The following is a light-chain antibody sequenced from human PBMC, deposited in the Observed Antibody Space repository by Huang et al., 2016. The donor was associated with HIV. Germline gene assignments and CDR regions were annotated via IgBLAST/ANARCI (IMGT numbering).Light chain of an antibody. CDR1: QSLLHRHGYHY. CDR3: MQAIQTPRT. Sequence: IVITQSPLSLPVTPGEPASISCRTSQSLLHRHGYHYLDWYRQKPGQAPQLLISLSAIRASGVPDRFSGSGSVTDFTLKISRVEAEDVGIYFCMQAIQTPRTFGQGTRLEIK. V-gene: IGKV2-28*01. CDR2: LSA. J-gene: IGKJ5*01.